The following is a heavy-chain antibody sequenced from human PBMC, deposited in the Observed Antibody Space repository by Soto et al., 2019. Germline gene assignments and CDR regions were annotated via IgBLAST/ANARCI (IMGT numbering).Heavy chain of an antibody. CDR1: GGTFSSYA. D-gene: IGHD1-26*01. CDR3: ARGGGSYYREYYYYGMDV. Sequence: GASVKVSCKASGGTFSSYAISWVRQAPGQGLEWMGGIIPIFGTANYAQKFQGRVTITADESTSTAYMELSSLRSEDTAVYYCARGGGSYYREYYYYGMDVWGQGTTVTVSS. CDR2: IIPIFGTA. J-gene: IGHJ6*02. V-gene: IGHV1-69*13.